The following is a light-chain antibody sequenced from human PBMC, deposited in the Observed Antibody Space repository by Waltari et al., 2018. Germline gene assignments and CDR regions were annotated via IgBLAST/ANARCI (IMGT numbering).Light chain of an antibody. CDR3: QTTDSSGAWA. V-gene: IGLV3-25*03. CDR1: ALSRQY. J-gene: IGLJ3*02. CDR2: KDS. Sequence: SHELTQPPSVSVSPGQTARITCSGDALSRQYAYWYQQKAGQAPVAVICKDSERPSGNPVRFSGSTSGTTVTLTISGVQAEDEADYYCQTTDSSGAWAFGGGTKLTVL.